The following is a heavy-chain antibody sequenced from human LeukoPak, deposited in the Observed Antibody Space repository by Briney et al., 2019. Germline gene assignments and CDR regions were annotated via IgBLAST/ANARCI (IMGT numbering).Heavy chain of an antibody. CDR3: ARGTSSGYFH. J-gene: IGHJ4*02. Sequence: GSLRLSCAASGFTFSSYGMHWVRQAPGKGLEWIGDIDNSRSTNHNPSLKSRVTISVDTSKNHFSLRLSSVTAADTAVYYCARGTSSGYFHWGQGTLVTVSS. D-gene: IGHD3-22*01. CDR2: IDNSRST. V-gene: IGHV4-34*01. CDR1: GFTFSSYG.